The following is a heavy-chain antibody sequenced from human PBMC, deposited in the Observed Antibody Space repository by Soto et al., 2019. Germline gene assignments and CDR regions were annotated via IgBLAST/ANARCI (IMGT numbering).Heavy chain of an antibody. CDR1: GGTFSSYA. CDR3: ARAQGVYSGYDCCYYYGMDV. D-gene: IGHD5-12*01. Sequence: VASVKVSCKASGGTFSSYAISWVRQAPGQGLEWMGGIIPIFGTANYAQKFQGRVTITADESTSTAYMELSSLRSEDTAVYYCARAQGVYSGYDCCYYYGMDVWGQGTTVTVSS. CDR2: IIPIFGTA. J-gene: IGHJ6*02. V-gene: IGHV1-69*13.